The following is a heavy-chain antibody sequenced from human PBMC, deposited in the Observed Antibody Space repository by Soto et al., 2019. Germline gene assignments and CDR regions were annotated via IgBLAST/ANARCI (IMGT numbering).Heavy chain of an antibody. J-gene: IGHJ4*02. V-gene: IGHV4-30-4*01. CDR2: IYYSGST. CDR3: ARVRGYTGIRVVYYFDY. CDR1: GGSISSGDYY. Sequence: PSETLSLTCTVSGGSISSGDYYWSWIRQPPGKGLEWIGYIYYSGSTYYNTSLKSRITISVDTSKNQFSLKLSSVTAADTAVYYCARVRGYTGIRVVYYFDYWGQGTLVTVSS. D-gene: IGHD2-15*01.